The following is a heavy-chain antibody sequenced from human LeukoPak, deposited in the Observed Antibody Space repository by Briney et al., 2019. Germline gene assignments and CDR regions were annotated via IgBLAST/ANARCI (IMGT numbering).Heavy chain of an antibody. CDR3: AGGPAWAGTAFDF. CDR2: IYTSGST. Sequence: NPSETLSLTCSVSGGSVRSWSWIQQFAGKELQWIGYIYTSGSTDYNPSLKSRVTISVDRSRNLIFLNLRSVTAADTAVYYCAGGPAWAGTAFDFWGQGSRVTVSS. CDR1: GGSVRS. J-gene: IGHJ4*02. D-gene: IGHD6-19*01. V-gene: IGHV4-4*09.